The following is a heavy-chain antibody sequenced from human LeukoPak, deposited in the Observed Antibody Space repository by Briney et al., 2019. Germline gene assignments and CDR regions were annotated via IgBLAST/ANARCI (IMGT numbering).Heavy chain of an antibody. D-gene: IGHD6-19*01. Sequence: SETLSLTCAVYGGSFSGYYWSWIRQPPGKGLEWIGEINHSGSTNYNPSLKSRVTISVDTSKNQFSLKLSSVTAADTAVYYCARHSGVAVAPGYYYGMDVWGQGTTVTVSS. CDR2: INHSGST. V-gene: IGHV4-34*01. CDR3: ARHSGVAVAPGYYYGMDV. J-gene: IGHJ6*02. CDR1: GGSFSGYY.